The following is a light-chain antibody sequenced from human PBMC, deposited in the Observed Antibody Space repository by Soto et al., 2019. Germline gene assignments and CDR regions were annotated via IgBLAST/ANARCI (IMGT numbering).Light chain of an antibody. V-gene: IGLV2-14*03. CDR1: SSDVGGYNY. J-gene: IGLJ1*01. CDR2: DVS. CDR3: SSYTTSNTRQIV. Sequence: QSVLTQPASVSGSPGQSITISCTGTSSDVGGYNYVSWYQHHPGKAPKLMIYDVSNRPSGVSNRFSGSKSGNTASLTISGLQLEDEADYYCSSYTTSNTRQIVFGTGTRSPS.